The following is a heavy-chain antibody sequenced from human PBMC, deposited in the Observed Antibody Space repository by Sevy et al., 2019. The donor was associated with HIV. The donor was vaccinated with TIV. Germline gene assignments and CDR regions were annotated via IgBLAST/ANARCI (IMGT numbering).Heavy chain of an antibody. CDR3: TSGGAGSNCMSTVTNTLNY. J-gene: IGHJ4*02. CDR1: GFTFSSYS. Sequence: GGSLRLSCAASGFTFSSYSMNWVRQAPGKGLEWVSSISSSTSYIYYADSVKGRFTISRDNAKNSLYLQMNSLSAEDTDVYYCTSGGAGSNCMSTVTNTLNYWGQGTPVTVSS. V-gene: IGHV3-21*01. CDR2: ISSSTSYI. D-gene: IGHD4-17*01.